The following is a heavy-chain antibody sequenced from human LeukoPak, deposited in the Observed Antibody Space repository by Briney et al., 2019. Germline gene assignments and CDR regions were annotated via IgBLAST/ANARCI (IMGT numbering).Heavy chain of an antibody. CDR1: GFTFSSYT. CDR3: AKDLNSGSFDFDY. J-gene: IGHJ4*02. D-gene: IGHD1-26*01. Sequence: GGSLRLSCAASGFTFSSYTMNWVRQAPGKGLEWLSYISSSGSTTYYADSVKGRFTISRDNSKNTLYLQMNSLRAEDTAVYYCAKDLNSGSFDFDYWGQGTLVTVSS. V-gene: IGHV3-23*01. CDR2: ISSSGSTT.